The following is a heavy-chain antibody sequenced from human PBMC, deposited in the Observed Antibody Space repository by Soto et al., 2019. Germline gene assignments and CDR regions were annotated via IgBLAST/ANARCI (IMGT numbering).Heavy chain of an antibody. CDR1: GFSLSTSGMC. Sequence: SGPTLVNPTQTLTLTCTFSGFSLSTSGMCVSWIRQPPGKALEWLARIDWDDDKYYSTSLKTRLTISKDTSKNQVVLTMTNMYPVDTATYYCARIAAAGNPMDVWGKGTTVTVSS. V-gene: IGHV2-70*11. CDR2: IDWDDDK. D-gene: IGHD6-13*01. J-gene: IGHJ6*03. CDR3: ARIAAAGNPMDV.